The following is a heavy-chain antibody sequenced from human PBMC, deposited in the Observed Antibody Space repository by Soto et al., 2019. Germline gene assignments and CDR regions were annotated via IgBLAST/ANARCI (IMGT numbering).Heavy chain of an antibody. CDR1: GGSFSGYY. V-gene: IGHV4-34*01. CDR3: ARGRDYYYGMDV. J-gene: IGHJ6*02. Sequence: LSLTCAVYGGSFSGYYWSWIRPPPGKGLEWIGEINHSGSTNYNPSLKSRVTISVDTSKNQFSLKLSSVTAADTAVYYCARGRDYYYGMDVWGQGTTVTVSS. CDR2: INHSGST.